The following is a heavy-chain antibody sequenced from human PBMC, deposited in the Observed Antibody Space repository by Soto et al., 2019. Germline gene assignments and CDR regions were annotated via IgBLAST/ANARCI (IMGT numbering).Heavy chain of an antibody. V-gene: IGHV1-2*04. CDR1: GYTFTGYY. J-gene: IGHJ6*03. CDR3: ARSQTVDCTNGVCYKDYYYYMDV. D-gene: IGHD2-8*01. CDR2: INPNSGGT. Sequence: ASVKVSCKASGYTFTGYYMHWVRQAPGQGLERMGWINPNSGGTNYAQKFQGWVTMTRDTSISTAYMELSRLRSDDTAVYYCARSQTVDCTNGVCYKDYYYYMDVWGKGTTVTVSS.